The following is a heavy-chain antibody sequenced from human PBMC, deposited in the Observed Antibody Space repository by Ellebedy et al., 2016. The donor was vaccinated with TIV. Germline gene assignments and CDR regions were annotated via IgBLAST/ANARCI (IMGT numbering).Heavy chain of an antibody. J-gene: IGHJ4*02. Sequence: MPSETLSLTCAVYGGSFSGYYWSWIRQPPGKGLEWIGEINHSGSTNYNPSLKSRVTISVDTSKNQFSLKLSSVTAADTAVYYCARGGGSYPYAIDYWGQGTLVTVSS. CDR1: GGSFSGYY. V-gene: IGHV4-34*01. CDR2: INHSGST. D-gene: IGHD1-26*01. CDR3: ARGGGSYPYAIDY.